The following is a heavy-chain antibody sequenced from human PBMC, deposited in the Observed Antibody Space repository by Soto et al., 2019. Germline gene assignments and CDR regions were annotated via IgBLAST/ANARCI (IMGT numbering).Heavy chain of an antibody. CDR1: GGSISTSNW. Sequence: PSETLSLTCAVSGGSISTSNWLSWVRQPPGKGLEWIGEVYHSGSTNYNPSFKSRVAMSVDKSKNQFSLKLNSVTAADTALYYCARTSTSGTLFDDWGQGSLVTVSS. V-gene: IGHV4-4*02. CDR3: ARTSTSGTLFDD. D-gene: IGHD1-1*01. CDR2: VYHSGST. J-gene: IGHJ4*02.